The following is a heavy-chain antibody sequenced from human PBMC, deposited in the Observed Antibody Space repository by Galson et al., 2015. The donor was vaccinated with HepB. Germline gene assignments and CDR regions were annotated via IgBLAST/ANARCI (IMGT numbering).Heavy chain of an antibody. CDR1: GYGFTSYG. V-gene: IGHV1-18*01. J-gene: IGHJ3*02. Sequence: SVKVSCKASGYGFTSYGVTWVRQAPGQGLQWMGWISGYNGRAIYAQEFQDRVTLTTDTSTTTASMEVRRLTSDDTAIYYCARDLAAETTDAFDIWGQGTMVIVSS. CDR3: ARDLAAETTDAFDI. CDR2: ISGYNGRA. D-gene: IGHD6-13*01.